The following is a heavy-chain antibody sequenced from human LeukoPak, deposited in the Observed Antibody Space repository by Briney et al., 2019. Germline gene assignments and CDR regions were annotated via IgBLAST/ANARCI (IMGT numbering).Heavy chain of an antibody. Sequence: SETLSLTCAVYGGSFSGYYWSWIRQPPGKGLEWIGEINHSGSTNYNPSLKSRVTISVDTSKNQFSLKLSSVTAADTAVYYCARRASSGYYSETHFDYWGQGTLATVSS. CDR2: INHSGST. CDR1: GGSFSGYY. V-gene: IGHV4-34*01. CDR3: ARRASSGYYSETHFDY. D-gene: IGHD3-22*01. J-gene: IGHJ4*02.